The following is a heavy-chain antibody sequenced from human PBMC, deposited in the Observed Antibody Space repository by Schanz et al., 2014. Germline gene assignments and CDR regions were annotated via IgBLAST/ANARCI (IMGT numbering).Heavy chain of an antibody. CDR2: ISGSGAGT. V-gene: IGHV3-23*04. D-gene: IGHD3-10*01. CDR3: AKDMARGGSNWVFDS. Sequence: EVQLVESGGGLVQPGGSLRLSCAASGFIFSNFAMEWVRQAPGKGLEWVSAISGSGAGTYYADSVKGRFTFSRDNSKNTRYLQMNSMRAEDTAIYYCAKDMARGGSNWVFDSWGQGTLVTVSS. CDR1: GFIFSNFA. J-gene: IGHJ4*02.